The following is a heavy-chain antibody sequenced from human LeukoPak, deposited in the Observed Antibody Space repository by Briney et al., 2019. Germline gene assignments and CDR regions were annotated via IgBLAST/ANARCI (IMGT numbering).Heavy chain of an antibody. CDR2: IRSDGTSK. CDR3: ARTPYSGSSLQYYHLDA. Sequence: PAGSLRLSCAASGFSLSTYGIHWVRQTPGGGPEWLTYIRSDGTSKYYATSVKGRFSISRDNSANTAYLHMSSLRPEDTALYYCARTPYSGSSLQYYHLDAWGKGTTVTVSS. CDR1: GFSLSTYG. D-gene: IGHD1-26*01. V-gene: IGHV3-30*02. J-gene: IGHJ6*04.